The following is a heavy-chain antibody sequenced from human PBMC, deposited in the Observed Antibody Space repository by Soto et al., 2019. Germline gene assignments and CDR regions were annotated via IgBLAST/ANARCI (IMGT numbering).Heavy chain of an antibody. D-gene: IGHD3-22*01. CDR3: ARDRRYYYDSCGCYYGYYFDY. CDR2: IYSGGST. V-gene: IGHV3-53*01. CDR1: GFTVSSDY. Sequence: LRLSCAASGFTVSSDYMSWVRQAPGKGLEWVSVIYSGGSTYYADSVKGRFTISRDNSKNTLYLQMNSLRAEDTAVYYCARDRRYYYDSCGCYYGYYFDYWGQGTLVTVSS. J-gene: IGHJ4*02.